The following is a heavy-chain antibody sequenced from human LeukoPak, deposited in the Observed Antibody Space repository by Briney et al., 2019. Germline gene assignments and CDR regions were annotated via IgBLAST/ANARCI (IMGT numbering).Heavy chain of an antibody. Sequence: GGSLRLSCAASGFTFSSYWMNWARQAPGQGRGWVASINREGNVNYYVDSVKGRFTSSRDNAKNSLYLQMSNVRAEDTAVYFWARGGGLDVWGQGATVTVAS. D-gene: IGHD3-16*01. CDR2: INREGNVN. CDR1: GFTFSSYW. CDR3: ARGGGLDV. V-gene: IGHV3-7*03. J-gene: IGHJ6*02.